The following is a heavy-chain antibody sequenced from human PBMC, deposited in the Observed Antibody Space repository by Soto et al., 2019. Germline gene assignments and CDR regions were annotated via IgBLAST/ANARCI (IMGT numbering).Heavy chain of an antibody. CDR1: GFTFSTYW. V-gene: IGHV3-74*01. J-gene: IGHJ1*01. Sequence: EVQLVESGGGLVQLGGSLRLSCAASGFTFSTYWMHWVRQAPGKGPVWVSRIKSDGSGTYYADSVEGRFTISRDNAQNTMYLQMNSLGVEDTSVYYCARGDGDHYDGNGYRGRHLGQGTLVTVSS. CDR2: IKSDGSGT. D-gene: IGHD3-22*01. CDR3: ARGDGDHYDGNGYRGRH.